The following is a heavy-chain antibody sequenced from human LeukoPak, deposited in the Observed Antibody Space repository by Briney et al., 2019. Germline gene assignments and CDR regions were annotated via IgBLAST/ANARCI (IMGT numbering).Heavy chain of an antibody. J-gene: IGHJ4*02. CDR2: INIYNGNT. CDR3: ASDFDYSNDGLASNK. CDR1: GYTFTDYG. V-gene: IGHV1-18*01. D-gene: IGHD4-11*01. Sequence: WASVKVSCKASGYTFTDYGISWIRQAPGQGLEWLGWINIYNGNTIYVQKFRGRATLTRDISTSTAYMEMRSLRSDDSAMYYCASDFDYSNDGLASNKWGQGTLVTVSS.